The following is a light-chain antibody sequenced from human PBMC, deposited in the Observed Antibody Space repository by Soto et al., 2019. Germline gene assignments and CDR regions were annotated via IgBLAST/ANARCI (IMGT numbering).Light chain of an antibody. V-gene: IGKV2-28*01. J-gene: IGKJ1*01. CDR1: QSLLHSNGYNY. CDR3: MQPLQSWT. CDR2: LGS. Sequence: DIVMTQSPLSLPVTPGEPASISCRSSQSLLHSNGYNYLDWYLQKPGQSPQLLIYLGSNRASGVPDRFSGSGSGTDFTLIISRVEAEDVGVYYCMQPLQSWTFGQGTKV.